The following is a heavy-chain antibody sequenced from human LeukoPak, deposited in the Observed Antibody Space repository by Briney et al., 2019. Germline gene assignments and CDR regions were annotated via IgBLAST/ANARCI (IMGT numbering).Heavy chain of an antibody. D-gene: IGHD2-8*01. CDR3: ARESSNGWFDP. CDR2: ISGYDGNT. Sequence: VASVKVSCKTSGYTFSRFGISWVRQAPEEGLEWMGWISGYDGNTNYPQRLQGRVTVATDTPTSTAYMELRNLRSDDTAVYYCARESSNGWFDPWGQGTLVTVSS. V-gene: IGHV1-18*01. J-gene: IGHJ5*02. CDR1: GYTFSRFG.